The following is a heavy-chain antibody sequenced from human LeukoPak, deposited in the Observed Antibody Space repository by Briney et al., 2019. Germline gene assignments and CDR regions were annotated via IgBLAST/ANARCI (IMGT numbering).Heavy chain of an antibody. V-gene: IGHV3-30*04. CDR1: GFTFSSYA. D-gene: IGHD5-24*01. CDR3: ARDLDGYNYYFDY. J-gene: IGHJ4*02. Sequence: QAGGSLRLSCAASGFTFSSYAMHWVRQAPGKGLEWVAVISYDGSNKYYADSVKGRFTISRDNSKNTLYLQMNSLRAEDTAVYYCARDLDGYNYYFDYWGQGTLVTVSS. CDR2: ISYDGSNK.